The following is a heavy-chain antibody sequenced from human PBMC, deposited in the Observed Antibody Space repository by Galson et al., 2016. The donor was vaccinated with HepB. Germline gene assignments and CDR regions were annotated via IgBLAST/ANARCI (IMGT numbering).Heavy chain of an antibody. Sequence: LSLTCTVSGDSISSDNWWNWVRHPPGKGLEWIGQIHQSGTTNCNPSLKSRVTISLDKSKNQFSLKLTSVTAADTALYYCAREYCSGGSCYGFDYWGQGTLATVSS. D-gene: IGHD2-15*01. V-gene: IGHV4-4*02. J-gene: IGHJ4*02. CDR2: IHQSGTT. CDR3: AREYCSGGSCYGFDY. CDR1: GDSISSDNW.